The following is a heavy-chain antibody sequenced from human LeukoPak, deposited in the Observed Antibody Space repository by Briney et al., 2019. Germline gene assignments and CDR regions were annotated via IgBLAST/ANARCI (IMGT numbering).Heavy chain of an antibody. CDR1: GFTFSSYG. Sequence: GRSLRLSCAASGFTFSSYGMHWVRQAPGKGLEWVAVIWYDGSNKYYADSVKGRFTISRDNAKNSLYLQMNSLRAEDTAVYYCARDPNYGGNSAGDYWGQGTLVTVSS. CDR3: ARDPNYGGNSAGDY. D-gene: IGHD4-23*01. CDR2: IWYDGSNK. J-gene: IGHJ4*02. V-gene: IGHV3-33*01.